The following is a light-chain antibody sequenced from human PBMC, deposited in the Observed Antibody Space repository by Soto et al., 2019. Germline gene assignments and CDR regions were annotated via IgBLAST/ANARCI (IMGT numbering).Light chain of an antibody. V-gene: IGLV1-40*01. Sequence: QSVLTQPPSVSGAPGQRVTLSCTGSSSNIGTDYDVHWYQQRPGTAPKLLIYRNTNRPSGVPDRFSGSKSGTSASLAITGLQAEDEADYYCQSYDRSLSGSAVFGGGTKVTVL. CDR1: SSNIGTDYD. CDR2: RNT. J-gene: IGLJ2*01. CDR3: QSYDRSLSGSAV.